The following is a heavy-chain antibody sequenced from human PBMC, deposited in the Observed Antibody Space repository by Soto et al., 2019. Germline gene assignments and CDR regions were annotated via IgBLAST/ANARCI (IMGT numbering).Heavy chain of an antibody. Sequence: PSETLSLTCAVYGGSFSGYYWSWMRQPPGKGLEWIGEINHSGSTNYNPSLKSRVTISVDTSKNQFSLKLSSVTAADTAVYYCARGDIVVVPAAIRGGDYYYYYGMDVWGQGTTVT. D-gene: IGHD2-2*02. CDR1: GGSFSGYY. J-gene: IGHJ6*02. CDR3: ARGDIVVVPAAIRGGDYYYYYGMDV. CDR2: INHSGST. V-gene: IGHV4-34*01.